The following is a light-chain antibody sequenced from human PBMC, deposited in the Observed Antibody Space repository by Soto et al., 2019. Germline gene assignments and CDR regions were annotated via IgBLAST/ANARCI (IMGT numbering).Light chain of an antibody. J-gene: IGKJ2*01. CDR3: QQYESSPKT. Sequence: EIVVTQSPGTLYLSPGERATLSCRASQSVTTNFLAWYQQKAGQAPRVLIYGASRRATGTPDRFSGSGSGTDFTLSISRLEPEDFAVYYCQQYESSPKTFGQGTKLEIK. CDR2: GAS. CDR1: QSVTTNF. V-gene: IGKV3-20*01.